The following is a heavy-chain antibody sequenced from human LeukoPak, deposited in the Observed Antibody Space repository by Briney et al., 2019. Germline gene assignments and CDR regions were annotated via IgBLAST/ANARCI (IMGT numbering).Heavy chain of an antibody. D-gene: IGHD4-17*01. CDR2: IIPIFGTA. J-gene: IGHJ4*02. Sequence: SVKVSCKASGGTLSSYAISWVRQAPGQGLEWMGGIIPIFGTANYAQKFQGRVTITTDESTSTAYMELSSLRSEDTAVYYCARDSGNYGDYVLGDYWGQGTLVTVSS. CDR1: GGTLSSYA. CDR3: ARDSGNYGDYVLGDY. V-gene: IGHV1-69*05.